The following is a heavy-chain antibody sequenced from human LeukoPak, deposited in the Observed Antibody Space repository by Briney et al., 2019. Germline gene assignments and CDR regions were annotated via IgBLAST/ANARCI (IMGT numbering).Heavy chain of an antibody. D-gene: IGHD6-13*01. J-gene: IGHJ4*02. CDR3: AKDSSSAGTDDY. V-gene: IGHV3-30*04. CDR1: GFTFSSYA. CDR2: ISYDGSNK. Sequence: PGRSLRLSCAASGFTFSSYAMHWVRQAPGKGLEWVAVISYDGSNKYYADSVKGRFTISRDNSKNTLYLQMNSLRAEDTAVYYCAKDSSSAGTDDYWGQGTLVTVSS.